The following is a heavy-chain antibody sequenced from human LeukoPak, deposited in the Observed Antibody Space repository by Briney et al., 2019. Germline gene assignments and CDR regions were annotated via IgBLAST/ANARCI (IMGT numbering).Heavy chain of an antibody. CDR2: IKKDGSDQ. Sequence: GRSLRLSCAASGFTFSSYWMTWVRQAPGKGLEWVANIKKDGSDQYYGDSVKGRFTISRDNTKNSLFLQMNSLRAEDTAMYYCTTYYDSGPSKDWGQGTLVTVSS. J-gene: IGHJ4*02. V-gene: IGHV3-7*05. CDR1: GFTFSSYW. D-gene: IGHD3-22*01. CDR3: TTYYDSGPSKD.